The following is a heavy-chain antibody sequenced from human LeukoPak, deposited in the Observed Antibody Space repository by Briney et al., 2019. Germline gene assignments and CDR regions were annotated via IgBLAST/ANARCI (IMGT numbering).Heavy chain of an antibody. D-gene: IGHD1-26*01. V-gene: IGHV4-59*12. CDR2: IYYSGNT. CDR3: ARGGVGATHWWSDVNWFDP. CDR1: GGSISSYY. Sequence: SETLSLTCTVSGGSISSYYWSWIRQPPGKGLEWIGYIYYSGNTNYNPSLKSRVTISVDTSKNQFSLKLSSVTAADTAVYYCARGGVGATHWWSDVNWFDPWGQGTLVTVSS. J-gene: IGHJ5*02.